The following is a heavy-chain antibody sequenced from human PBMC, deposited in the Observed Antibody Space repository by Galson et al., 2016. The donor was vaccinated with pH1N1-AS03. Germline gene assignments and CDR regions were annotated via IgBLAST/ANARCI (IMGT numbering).Heavy chain of an antibody. D-gene: IGHD7-27*01. J-gene: IGHJ3*01. CDR2: MYPEDSDI. CDR3: ARPSLLGIPGRKGFAFDF. V-gene: IGHV5-51*03. Sequence: QSGAEVKKPGESLRISCKVYGYNFMSYWIGWVRQMPGKGLEWLGIMYPEDSDIRYRPSLRGQVTISADKSISTAYLQWTSLEASDSAIYFCARPSLLGIPGRKGFAFDFWGQGTKVTVSS. CDR1: GYNFMSYW.